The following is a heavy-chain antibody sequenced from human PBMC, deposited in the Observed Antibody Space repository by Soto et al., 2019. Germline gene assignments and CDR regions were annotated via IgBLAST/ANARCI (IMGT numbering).Heavy chain of an antibody. D-gene: IGHD1-26*01. CDR3: AREVVVGATSKFDR. J-gene: IGHJ5*02. CDR2: FYRGGRR. CDR1: GFGVTESETY. V-gene: IGHV3-53*03. Sequence: EVQMVESGGGLIQPGGSLKLSCAVSGFGVTESETYVSWIRQAPGKGLEWVAAFYRGGRRNYAASVKGRFVTSGDKFENAVFLQLNLLRVEDTAVYYCAREVVVGATSKFDRWCQGTMVIVSP.